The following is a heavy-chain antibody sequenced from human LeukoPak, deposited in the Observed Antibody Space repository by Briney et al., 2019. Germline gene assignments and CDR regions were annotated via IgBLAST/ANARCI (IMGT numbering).Heavy chain of an antibody. V-gene: IGHV1-2*02. CDR1: GYTFTDYY. CDR3: ARVSGPTRYYGLDV. CDR2: IHPDSGGT. J-gene: IGHJ6*02. D-gene: IGHD3-16*02. Sequence: ASVKVSCKASGYTFTDYYMHWVRQAPGQGLEWMGWIHPDSGGTIYAQNFHGRLTVTRDRSLGTAYMELTRLTSDDTAMYYCARVSGPTRYYGLDVWGQGTTVIVTS.